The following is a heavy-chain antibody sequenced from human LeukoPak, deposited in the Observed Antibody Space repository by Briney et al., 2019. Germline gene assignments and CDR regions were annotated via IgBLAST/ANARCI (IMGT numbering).Heavy chain of an antibody. V-gene: IGHV1-2*02. CDR3: ARDPGYSSGWAPNY. D-gene: IGHD6-19*01. J-gene: IGHJ4*02. CDR2: INPNSGGT. Sequence: ASAKVFCKASGYTFTGYYMHWVRQAPGQGLEWMGWINPNSGGTNYAQKFQGRVTMTRDTSISTAYMELSRLRSDDTAVYYCARDPGYSSGWAPNYWGQGTLVTVSS. CDR1: GYTFTGYY.